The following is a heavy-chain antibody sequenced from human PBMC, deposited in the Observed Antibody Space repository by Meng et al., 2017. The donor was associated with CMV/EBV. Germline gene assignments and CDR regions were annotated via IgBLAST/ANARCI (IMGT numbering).Heavy chain of an antibody. D-gene: IGHD2-2*01. J-gene: IGHJ6*02. CDR1: GFTFSSYW. CDR2: INSDGSST. Sequence: SCAASGFTFSSYWMHWVRQAPGKGLVWVSRINSDGSSTSYADSVKGRFTISRDNAKNTLYLQMNSLRAEDTAVYYCARDALVVVPAATVYYYGMDVWGQGTTVTVSS. CDR3: ARDALVVVPAATVYYYGMDV. V-gene: IGHV3-74*01.